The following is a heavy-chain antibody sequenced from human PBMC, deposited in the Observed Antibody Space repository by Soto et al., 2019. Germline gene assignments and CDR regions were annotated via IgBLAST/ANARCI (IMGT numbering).Heavy chain of an antibody. D-gene: IGHD3-22*01. CDR2: IVPIFGTA. J-gene: IGHJ4*02. V-gene: IGHV1-69*06. CDR3: ARDNYDSSGYFDY. Sequence: GASVKVSCKASGGTFSSYAISWVRQAPGRGLEWMGGIVPIFGTANYAQKFQGRVTITADKSTSTADMELSSLRSEDTAVCYCARDNYDSSGYFDYWGQGTLVTVSS. CDR1: GGTFSSYA.